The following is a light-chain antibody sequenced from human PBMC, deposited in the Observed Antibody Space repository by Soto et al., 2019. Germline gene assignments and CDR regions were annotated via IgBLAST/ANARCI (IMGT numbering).Light chain of an antibody. CDR1: QTISSW. J-gene: IGKJ4*01. Sequence: DIQMTQSPSTLSGSVGDRVTITCRASQTISSWLAWYQQKPGKAPKLLIYKASTLKSGVPSRFSGSGSGTDFTFTISSLQPEDIATYYCQQYDNLSLTFGGGTKVDIK. CDR3: QQYDNLSLT. V-gene: IGKV1-5*03. CDR2: KAS.